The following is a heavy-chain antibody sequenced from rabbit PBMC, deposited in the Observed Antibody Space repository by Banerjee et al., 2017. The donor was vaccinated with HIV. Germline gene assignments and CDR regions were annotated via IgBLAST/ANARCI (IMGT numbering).Heavy chain of an antibody. V-gene: IGHV1S40*01. CDR2: IDPVFGST. CDR3: AREAYASSSGYGTFNL. Sequence: QSLEESGGDLVKPGASLTLTCTVSGLSLSSSNYMCWVRQAPGKGLEWIGYIDPVFGSTYYASWVNGRFTISSHNAQNTLYLQLNSLTAADTATYFCAREAYASSSGYGTFNLWGPGTLVT. CDR1: GLSLSSSNY. J-gene: IGHJ4*01. D-gene: IGHD1-1*01.